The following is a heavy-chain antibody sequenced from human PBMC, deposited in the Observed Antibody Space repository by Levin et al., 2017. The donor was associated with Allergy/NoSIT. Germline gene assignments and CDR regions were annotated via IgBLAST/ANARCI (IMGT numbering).Heavy chain of an antibody. CDR1: GGSISYYR. J-gene: IGHJ3*02. V-gene: IGHV4-59*08. CDR3: ARQTYFDTGDTWRGDAFDI. D-gene: IGHD3-22*01. CDR2: IFDSGST. Sequence: SETLSLTCSVSGGSISYYRWSWIRQPPGKGLEWIGYIFDSGSTNYNPSLRTRVTISIDTSKNRFSLQLSSVTASDPAVYFCARQTYFDTGDTWRGDAFDIWGQGTVVTVSS.